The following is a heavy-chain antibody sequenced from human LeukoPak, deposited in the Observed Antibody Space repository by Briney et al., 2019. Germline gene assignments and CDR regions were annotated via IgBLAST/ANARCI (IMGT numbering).Heavy chain of an antibody. D-gene: IGHD3-3*01. J-gene: IGHJ4*02. V-gene: IGHV1-18*01. CDR2: ISAYNGNT. CDR3: ARVFRITIFGVVPYYFDY. CDR1: GYTFTSYG. Sequence: ASVKVSCKASGYTFTSYGISWVRQAPGQGLEWMGWISAYNGNTNYARKLQGRVTMTTDTSTSTAYMELRSLRSDDTAVYYCARVFRITIFGVVPYYFDYWGQGTLVTVSS.